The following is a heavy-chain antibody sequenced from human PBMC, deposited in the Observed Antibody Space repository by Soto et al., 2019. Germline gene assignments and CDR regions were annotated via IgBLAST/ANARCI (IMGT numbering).Heavy chain of an antibody. CDR1: GFIFSSYG. V-gene: IGHV3-33*01. Sequence: QVQLVESGGGVVQPGRSLRLSCEASGFIFSSYGMHWVRQAPGKGLEWVAVIWSDGSNKNYIDSLKGRFTISRDNSKNTLYLQMNSLRAEDTAVYYCARDFGVGGTFYYFDYWGQGTLVTVSS. J-gene: IGHJ4*02. CDR2: IWSDGSNK. D-gene: IGHD1-26*01. CDR3: ARDFGVGGTFYYFDY.